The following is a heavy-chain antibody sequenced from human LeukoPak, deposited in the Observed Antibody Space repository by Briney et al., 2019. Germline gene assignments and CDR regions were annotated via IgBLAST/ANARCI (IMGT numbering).Heavy chain of an antibody. D-gene: IGHD3-22*01. V-gene: IGHV5-51*01. CDR3: ARHSRYYYDSSGFDI. J-gene: IGHJ3*02. CDR2: IRPMNSDV. Sequence: PGESLKISCKGSGYNFNTYWVAWVRQLPGKGLEWMGIIRPMNSDVRYSPSFQGQVAISADKSISTAYLQWSSLKASDTAMYYCARHSRYYYDSSGFDIWGQGTMVTVSS. CDR1: GYNFNTYW.